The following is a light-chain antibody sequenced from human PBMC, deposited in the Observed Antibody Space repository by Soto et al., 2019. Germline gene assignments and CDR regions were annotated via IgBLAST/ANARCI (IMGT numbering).Light chain of an antibody. CDR1: QSISRY. Sequence: IHMTQSPSSLSASVGDRVTITCRASQSISRYLNWYQQKQGKAPNLLIYVASSLQSEVPSRFSGSGYGTDFNLTITSLQPEDFATYYCQQSYGTPITFGQGTRLEIK. V-gene: IGKV1-39*01. J-gene: IGKJ5*01. CDR3: QQSYGTPIT. CDR2: VAS.